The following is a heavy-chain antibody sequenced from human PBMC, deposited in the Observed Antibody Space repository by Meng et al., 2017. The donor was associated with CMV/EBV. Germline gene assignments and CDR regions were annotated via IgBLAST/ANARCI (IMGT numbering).Heavy chain of an antibody. CDR2: ISSSGSTI. V-gene: IGHV3-11*04. D-gene: IGHD3-10*01. J-gene: IGHJ4*02. Sequence: GESLKISCAASGFTFSDYYMSWIRQAPGKGLEWVSYISSSGSTIYYADSVKGRFTIWRDNTKNTMYLQMNYLRAEDTAVYYCARDPVRSPSFWGQGILVTVSS. CDR3: ARDPVRSPSF. CDR1: GFTFSDYY.